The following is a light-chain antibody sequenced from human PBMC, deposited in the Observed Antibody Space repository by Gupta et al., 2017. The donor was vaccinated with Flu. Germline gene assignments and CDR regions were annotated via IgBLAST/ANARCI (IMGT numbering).Light chain of an antibody. V-gene: IGKV3-11*01. J-gene: IGKJ4*01. Sequence: DIVLTQSPATLSLSPGESATLSCRASQSVSSYLAWYQQKPGQAPRLLIYDASNRATGIPARFSGSGSGTDCTLTISSLEPEDFAVYYCQQRSNWPRLTFGEGTKVEIK. CDR1: QSVSSY. CDR2: DAS. CDR3: QQRSNWPRLT.